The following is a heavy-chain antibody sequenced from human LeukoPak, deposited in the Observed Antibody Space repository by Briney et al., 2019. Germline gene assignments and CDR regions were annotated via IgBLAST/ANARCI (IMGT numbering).Heavy chain of an antibody. V-gene: IGHV3-53*01. CDR3: ASSGWYGGFDY. CDR1: GFTVSSNY. CDR2: IYSGGST. Sequence: GGSLTLSCAASGFTVSSNYMSWVRQAPGKGLEWVSVIYSGGSTYYADSVKGRFTISRDNSKNTLYLQMNSLRAEDTAVYYCASSGWYGGFDYWGQGTLVTVSS. D-gene: IGHD6-19*01. J-gene: IGHJ4*02.